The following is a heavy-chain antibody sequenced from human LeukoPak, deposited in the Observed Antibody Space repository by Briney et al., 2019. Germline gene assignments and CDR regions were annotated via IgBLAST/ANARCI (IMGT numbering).Heavy chain of an antibody. D-gene: IGHD3-3*01. Sequence: SETLSLACAVYGGSFSGYYWSWIRQPPGKGLEWIGEINHSGSTNYNPSLKSRVTISVDTSKNQFSLKLSSVTAADTAVYYCARRSLYDFWSGYYLNEWGQGTLGTVSS. CDR2: INHSGST. J-gene: IGHJ4*02. CDR3: ARRSLYDFWSGYYLNE. V-gene: IGHV4-34*01. CDR1: GGSFSGYY.